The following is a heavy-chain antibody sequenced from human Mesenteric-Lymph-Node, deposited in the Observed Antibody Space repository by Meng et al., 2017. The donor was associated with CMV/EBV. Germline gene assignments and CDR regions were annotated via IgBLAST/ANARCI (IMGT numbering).Heavy chain of an antibody. Sequence: SLSTCGVRVGWIPQPPGKALEWLALIYWNDDKRYSPSLKSRLTLTKDTSKTQVVLTMTNMDPVDTATYYCAHLDYDFWSGYYFDYWGQGTLVTVSS. D-gene: IGHD3-3*01. CDR2: IYWNDDK. J-gene: IGHJ4*02. CDR1: SLSTCGVR. CDR3: AHLDYDFWSGYYFDY. V-gene: IGHV2-5*01.